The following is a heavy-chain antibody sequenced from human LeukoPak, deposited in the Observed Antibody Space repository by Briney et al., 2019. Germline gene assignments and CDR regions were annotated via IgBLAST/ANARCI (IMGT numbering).Heavy chain of an antibody. CDR1: GGSFSGYY. D-gene: IGHD6-13*01. J-gene: IGHJ4*02. CDR3: ARDGTSIAAAGTRFDY. Sequence: SETLSLTCAVYGGSFSGYYWSWIRQPPGKGLEWIGEIHHSGSTNYNPSLKSRVSISVDTSKNQFSLKLSSVTAADTAVYYCARDGTSIAAAGTRFDYWGQGTLVTVSS. V-gene: IGHV4-34*01. CDR2: IHHSGST.